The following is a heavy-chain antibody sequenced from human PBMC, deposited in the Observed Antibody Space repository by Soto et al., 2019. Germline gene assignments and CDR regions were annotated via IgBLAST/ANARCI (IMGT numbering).Heavy chain of an antibody. CDR3: AKDLSGSYQFDY. V-gene: IGHV3-30*18. CDR2: ISYDGSNK. D-gene: IGHD1-26*01. J-gene: IGHJ4*02. CDR1: GFTFSSYG. Sequence: PGGSLRLSCAASGFTFSSYGMHWVRQAPGKGLEWVAVISYDGSNKYYADSVKGRFTISRDNSKNTLYLQMNSLRAEDTAVYYCAKDLSGSYQFDYWGQGTLVTVSS.